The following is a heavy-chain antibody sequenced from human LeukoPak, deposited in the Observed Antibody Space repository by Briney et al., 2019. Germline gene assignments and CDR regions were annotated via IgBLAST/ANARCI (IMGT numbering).Heavy chain of an antibody. Sequence: GGSLRLSCAASGFTFSSYAMHWVRQAPGKGLEWVAVISYDGSNKYYADSVKGRFTISRDNSKNTLYLQMNSLRAEDTAVYYCARAELYYDILTGYPTGYWGQGTLVTVSS. J-gene: IGHJ4*02. V-gene: IGHV3-30*04. D-gene: IGHD3-9*01. CDR2: ISYDGSNK. CDR1: GFTFSSYA. CDR3: ARAELYYDILTGYPTGY.